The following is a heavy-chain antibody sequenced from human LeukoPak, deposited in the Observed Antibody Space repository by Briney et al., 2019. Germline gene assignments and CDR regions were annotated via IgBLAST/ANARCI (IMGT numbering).Heavy chain of an antibody. CDR2: IPYDGSNK. D-gene: IGHD2-15*01. V-gene: IGHV3-30*18. J-gene: IGHJ4*02. Sequence: PGGSLRLSCAASGFTFSSYGMHWVRQAPGKGLEWVAVIPYDGSNKYYADSVKGRFTISRDNSKNTLYLQMNSLRAEDTAVYYCAKDRGYCSGGSCTRIDYWGQGTLVTVSS. CDR1: GFTFSSYG. CDR3: AKDRGYCSGGSCTRIDY.